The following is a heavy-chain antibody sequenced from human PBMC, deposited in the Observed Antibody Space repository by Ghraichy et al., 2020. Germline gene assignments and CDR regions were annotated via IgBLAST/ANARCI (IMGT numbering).Heavy chain of an antibody. CDR3: ARADYGDYVMFGYYYYYMDV. CDR2: IIPIFGTA. D-gene: IGHD4-17*01. Sequence: SVKVSCKASGGTFSSYAISWVRQAPGQGLEWMGGIIPIFGTANYAQKFQGRVTITADESTSTAYMELSSLRSEDTAVYYCARADYGDYVMFGYYYYYMDVWGKGTTVTVSS. J-gene: IGHJ6*03. V-gene: IGHV1-69*13. CDR1: GGTFSSYA.